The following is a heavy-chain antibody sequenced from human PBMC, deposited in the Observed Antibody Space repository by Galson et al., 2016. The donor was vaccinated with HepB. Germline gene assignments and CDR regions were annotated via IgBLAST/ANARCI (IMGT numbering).Heavy chain of an antibody. V-gene: IGHV3-48*01. CDR3: ASDPSLGSRWYKYLDY. Sequence: SCAASGFSFNSYAMNWVRQAPGKGLEWISYISASSTNIDYADSVRGRFTVSRDNAKNSLSLHMSSLRAGDTAVYFCASDPSLGSRWYKYLDYWGQGALVTVSS. CDR1: GFSFNSYA. J-gene: IGHJ4*02. D-gene: IGHD6-13*01. CDR2: ISASSTNI.